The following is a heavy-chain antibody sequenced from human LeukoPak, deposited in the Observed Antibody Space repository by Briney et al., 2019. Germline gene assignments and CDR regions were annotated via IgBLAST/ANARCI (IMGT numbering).Heavy chain of an antibody. CDR1: GFTFSNSA. J-gene: IGHJ4*01. CDR3: AKGIYSSGWRYFDY. D-gene: IGHD6-19*01. Sequence: PGGSLRLSCAVSGFTFSNSAMSWVRQAPGKGLEWVSTLSGSGITTYYADSVKGRFTISRDNSKNTLYLQMNSLRAEDTAVYYCAKGIYSSGWRYFDYWGHGTLVTVSS. CDR2: LSGSGITT. V-gene: IGHV3-23*01.